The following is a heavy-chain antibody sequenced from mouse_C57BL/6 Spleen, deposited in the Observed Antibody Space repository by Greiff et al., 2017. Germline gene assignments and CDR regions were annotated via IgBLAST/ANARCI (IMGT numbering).Heavy chain of an antibody. CDR2: ISNGGGST. V-gene: IGHV5-12*01. CDR3: ARQGYDYGAMDY. CDR1: GFTFSDYY. J-gene: IGHJ4*01. Sequence: EVPLEESGGGLVQPGGSLTLSCEASGFTFSDYYMYWVRQTPEKRLAWVAYISNGGGSTYYPYTVKGRFTISRDNAKNTLYLQISRLKSEYTAMYSCARQGYDYGAMDYWGQGASVTVSS. D-gene: IGHD2-4*01.